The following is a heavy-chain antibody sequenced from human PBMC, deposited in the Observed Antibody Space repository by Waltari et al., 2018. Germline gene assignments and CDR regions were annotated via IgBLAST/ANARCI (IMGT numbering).Heavy chain of an antibody. CDR2: ISSSGSTI. J-gene: IGHJ4*02. Sequence: EVQLVESGGGLVQPGGSLRLSCAASGFTFSSYEMNWVRQAPGKGLEWVSYISSSGSTIYYADSVKGRFTISRDNAKNSLYLQMNSLRAEDTAVYYCARVAAYYYGSGSPYYFDYWGQGTLVTVSS. V-gene: IGHV3-48*03. CDR3: ARVAAYYYGSGSPYYFDY. D-gene: IGHD3-10*01. CDR1: GFTFSSYE.